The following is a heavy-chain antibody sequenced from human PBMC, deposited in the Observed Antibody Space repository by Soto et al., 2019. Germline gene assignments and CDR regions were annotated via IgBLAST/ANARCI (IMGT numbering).Heavy chain of an antibody. CDR2: IHPSGGGS. CDR1: GYPFDTYY. Sequence: ASVKVSCKSSGYPFDTYYLHWVRQAPGQGLEWMGMIHPSGGGSTYAQKFLGRVTMTMDSSTSTVFMELTSLRSADTAVYYCARGGHIAVVTDSFDSWG. J-gene: IGHJ4*01. V-gene: IGHV1-46*02. D-gene: IGHD2-21*02. CDR3: ARGGHIAVVTDSFDS.